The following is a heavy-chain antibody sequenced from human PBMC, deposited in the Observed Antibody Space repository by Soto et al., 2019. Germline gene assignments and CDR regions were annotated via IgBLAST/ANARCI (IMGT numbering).Heavy chain of an antibody. CDR1: RFTFSNYA. J-gene: IGHJ6*02. D-gene: IGHD1-26*01. Sequence: EVQLLESGGNLVQPGGSLRLSCAASRFTFSNYAMSWVRQAPGKGLEWVSAISAGSGSTNYADSVKGRFTISRDNSKKWLSLQMNSRRAEDTAVYYCANLVGPGGTPGGMAVWGQGTTVTVSS. V-gene: IGHV3-23*01. CDR2: ISAGSGST. CDR3: ANLVGPGGTPGGMAV.